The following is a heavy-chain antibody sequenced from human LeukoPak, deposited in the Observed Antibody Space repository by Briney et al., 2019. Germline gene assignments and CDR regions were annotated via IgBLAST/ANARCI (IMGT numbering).Heavy chain of an antibody. Sequence: ASVKVSCKASGGTFSIYAISWVRQAPGQGLEWMGGIIPIFGTANYAQKFQGRVTITADESTSTAYMELSSLRSEDTAVYYCARVPQLWYYFDYWGQGTLVTVSS. V-gene: IGHV1-69*13. D-gene: IGHD3-10*01. CDR3: ARVPQLWYYFDY. J-gene: IGHJ4*02. CDR2: IIPIFGTA. CDR1: GGTFSIYA.